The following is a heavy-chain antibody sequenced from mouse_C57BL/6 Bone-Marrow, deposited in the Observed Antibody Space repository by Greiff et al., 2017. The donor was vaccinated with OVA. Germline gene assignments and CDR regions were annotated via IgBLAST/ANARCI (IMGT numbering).Heavy chain of an antibody. CDR3: ASGSLLLWSY. V-gene: IGHV5-4*03. D-gene: IGHD2-1*01. CDR1: GFTFSSYA. J-gene: IGHJ2*01. Sequence: EVKLVESGGGLVKPGGSLKLSCAASGFTFSSYAMSWVRQTPEKRLEWVATISDGGGYSYYPDNVKGRFTISRDNAKNNLYRQMIHLKSEDTCMYDSASGSLLLWSYWGQGTTLTVSS. CDR2: ISDGGGYS.